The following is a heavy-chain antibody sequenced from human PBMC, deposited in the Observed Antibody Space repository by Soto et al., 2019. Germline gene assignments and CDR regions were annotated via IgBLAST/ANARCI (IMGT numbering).Heavy chain of an antibody. J-gene: IGHJ4*02. V-gene: IGHV4-4*02. Sequence: SETLSLTCAVSGGSISSSNWWSWVRQPPGKGLEWIGEIYQSGSTGSTNYNPSHKSRVTISVDTSKNQFSLKLSSVTAADTAVYYCARRYGSCFDYWGQGTLVTVSS. CDR3: ARRYGSCFDY. CDR1: GGSISSSNW. D-gene: IGHD5-18*01. CDR2: IYQSGSTGST.